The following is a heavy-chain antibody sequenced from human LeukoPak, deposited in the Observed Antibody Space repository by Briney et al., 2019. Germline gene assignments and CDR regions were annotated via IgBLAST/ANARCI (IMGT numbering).Heavy chain of an antibody. CDR2: VYYTGVT. Sequence: SGTLSLTCTVSGGYIITSGHYWGWIRQPPGKGLEWIGSVYYTGVTSTNPFFRSRMSISVDTSKNQFSLNLTSVTAADAAVYYCARERSSSGGHNWFDPWGQGTLVTVSS. CDR3: ARERSSSGGHNWFDP. CDR1: GGYIITSGHY. D-gene: IGHD4-23*01. J-gene: IGHJ5*02. V-gene: IGHV4-39*07.